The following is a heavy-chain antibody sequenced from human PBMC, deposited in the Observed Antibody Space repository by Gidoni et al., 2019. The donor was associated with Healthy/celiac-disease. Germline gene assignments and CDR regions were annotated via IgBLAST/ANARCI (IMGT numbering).Heavy chain of an antibody. CDR1: GYSISSGSY. Sequence: QVQLQESGPGLVKPSETLSLTCAVSGYSISSGSYWGWIRQPPGKGLEWIGSIYHSGSTYYNPSLKSRVTISVDTSKNQFSLKLSSVTAADTAVYYCARELYGSGDHWFDPWGQGTLVTVSS. V-gene: IGHV4-38-2*02. CDR2: IYHSGST. CDR3: ARELYGSGDHWFDP. D-gene: IGHD3-10*01. J-gene: IGHJ5*02.